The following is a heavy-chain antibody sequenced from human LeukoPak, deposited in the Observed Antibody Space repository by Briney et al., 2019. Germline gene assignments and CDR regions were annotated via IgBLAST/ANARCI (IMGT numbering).Heavy chain of an antibody. CDR3: ARVKGDILTGYFAYFDY. CDR1: GYTFTSYG. V-gene: IGHV1-18*01. D-gene: IGHD3-9*01. Sequence: ASVKASCKASGYTFTSYGISWVRQAPGQGLEWMGWISAYNGNTNYAQKLQGRVTMTTDTSTSTAYMELRSLRSDDTAVYYCARVKGDILTGYFAYFDYWGQGTLVTVSS. CDR2: ISAYNGNT. J-gene: IGHJ4*02.